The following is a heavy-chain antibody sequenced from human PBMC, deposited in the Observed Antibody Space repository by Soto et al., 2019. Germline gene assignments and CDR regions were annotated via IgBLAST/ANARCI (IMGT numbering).Heavy chain of an antibody. CDR2: MSYDGSNK. CDR3: AKAGSAVADYYFDY. Sequence: PGGSLRLSCAASGFTFSSYGMHWVRQAPGKGLEWVAVMSYDGSNKYYADSVKGRFTISRDNSKNTLYLQMNSLRAEDTAVYYCAKAGSAVADYYFDYWGQGTLVTVSS. CDR1: GFTFSSYG. D-gene: IGHD6-19*01. V-gene: IGHV3-30*18. J-gene: IGHJ4*02.